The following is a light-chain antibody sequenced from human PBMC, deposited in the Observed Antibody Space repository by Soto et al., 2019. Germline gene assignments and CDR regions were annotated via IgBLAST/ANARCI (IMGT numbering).Light chain of an antibody. J-gene: IGKJ4*01. CDR1: QSVSSSY. CDR2: GAS. CDR3: QQYGSSPLT. V-gene: IGKV3-20*01. Sequence: EIVLTQSPGTMYLSPGERATLSCRASQSVSSSYLAWYQQKPGQAPRLLIYGASSRATGIPDRFSGSGSGTGFTLTISRLEPEDFEVYYCQQYGSSPLTFGGGTKVEFK.